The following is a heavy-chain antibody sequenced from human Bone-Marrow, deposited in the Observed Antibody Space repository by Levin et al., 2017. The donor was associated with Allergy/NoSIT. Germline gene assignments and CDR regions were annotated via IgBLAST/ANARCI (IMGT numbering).Heavy chain of an antibody. J-gene: IGHJ3*02. CDR2: IIPVFGKV. V-gene: IGHV1-69*13. CDR3: VTRDRVATLDAFEI. CDR1: GGTLRSHA. Sequence: SVKVSCKASGGTLRSHAISWVRQAPGQGLEWLGDIIPVFGKVNYAQKFQGRVTITADELTDTVYMDLNSLRSDDTAVYYCVTRDRVATLDAFEIWGQGTGVTVSS. D-gene: IGHD5-12*01.